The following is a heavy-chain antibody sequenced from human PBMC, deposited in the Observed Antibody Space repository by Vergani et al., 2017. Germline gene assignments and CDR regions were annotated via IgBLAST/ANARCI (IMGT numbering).Heavy chain of an antibody. V-gene: IGHV4-30-2*01. CDR3: ASSQPDGDHAEYWYFDL. J-gene: IGHJ2*01. Sequence: QLQLQESGSGLVKPSQTLSLTCAVSGGSISSGGYSWSWIRQPPGKGLEWIGYIYHRGSTYYNPSLKSRVTISVDRSKNQFSLKLRSVTAADTAVYYCASSQPDGDHAEYWYFDLWGRGTLVTVSS. CDR1: GGSISSGGYS. CDR2: IYHRGST. D-gene: IGHD4-17*01.